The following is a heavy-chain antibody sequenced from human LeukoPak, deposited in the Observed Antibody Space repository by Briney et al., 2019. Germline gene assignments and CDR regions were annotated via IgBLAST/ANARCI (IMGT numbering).Heavy chain of an antibody. CDR2: INPNTGAT. J-gene: IGHJ6*02. CDR1: GYTLTGHY. V-gene: IGHV1-2*02. CDR3: ASVGVVADYGLDV. D-gene: IGHD2-15*01. Sequence: GASVKVSCKASGYTLTGHYLHWVRQAPGQGLEWMGWINPNTGATTYAQRFQGRVTLTRDTSISTAYMDLNRLRPDDTAVYYCASVGVVADYGLDVWGQGTTVTVSS.